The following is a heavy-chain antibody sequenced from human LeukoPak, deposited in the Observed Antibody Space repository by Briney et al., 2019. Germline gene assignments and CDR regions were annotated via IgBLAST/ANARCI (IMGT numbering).Heavy chain of an antibody. D-gene: IGHD4-17*01. CDR3: AGRAYGDDSFDY. Sequence: TGGSLRLPCAASGFTFRSYSMNWVRQAPGKGREWVSYITSGRSPIYYADSVKGRFTITRDNAKNSLYLQMKSLRDEDTAVYYCAGRAYGDDSFDYWGQGTLVTVSS. CDR2: ITSGRSPI. J-gene: IGHJ4*02. V-gene: IGHV3-48*02. CDR1: GFTFRSYS.